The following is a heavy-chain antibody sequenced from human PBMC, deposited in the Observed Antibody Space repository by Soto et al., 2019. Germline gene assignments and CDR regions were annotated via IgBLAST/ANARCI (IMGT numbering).Heavy chain of an antibody. D-gene: IGHD1-1*01. CDR1: GYTFVNYG. Sequence: QVQLVQSGAEVKKPGASVKVSCKASGYTFVNYGLGWGRQAPGQGLEWMGWINAYNANTNYAQKLQGRVIMTADTSTRAAYMELRSLRPDDTAVYYCAIGLDPTYVDYWGLGNLVTVSS. V-gene: IGHV1-18*01. J-gene: IGHJ4*02. CDR2: INAYNANT. CDR3: AIGLDPTYVDY.